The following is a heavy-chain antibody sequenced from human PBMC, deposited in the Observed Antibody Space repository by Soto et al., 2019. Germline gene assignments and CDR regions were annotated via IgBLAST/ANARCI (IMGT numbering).Heavy chain of an antibody. CDR1: GYTFTAHY. V-gene: IGHV1-2*04. J-gene: IGHJ4*02. D-gene: IGHD2-15*01. Sequence: QVQLVQSGAEVKKPGASVKVSFKASGYTFTAHYIHWVRQGPGQGLEWMVCINTNNGGTNYAQKLQGWVTMTRDTSISTAYMEVGSLRFDDMAVYYCARGTGTSWFDYWGQGTLVTVSS. CDR3: ARGTGTSWFDY. CDR2: INTNNGGT.